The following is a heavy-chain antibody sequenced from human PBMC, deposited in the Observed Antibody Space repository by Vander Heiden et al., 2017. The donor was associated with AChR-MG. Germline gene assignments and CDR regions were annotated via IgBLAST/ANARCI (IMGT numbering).Heavy chain of an antibody. CDR3: AREDTNSWPGGY. CDR1: GYIVTSYH. J-gene: IGHJ4*02. D-gene: IGHD6-13*01. CDR2: INPSSATT. V-gene: IGHV1-46*01. Sequence: QVQLVQSGAEVKKPGASVKVSCRASGYIVTSYHIQWVRQAPGQGLEWIGKINPSSATTTYAQKFQGRGNMTRDTSTNTVYMELSSLRPEDTAVYYCAREDTNSWPGGYWGQGTLVTVSS.